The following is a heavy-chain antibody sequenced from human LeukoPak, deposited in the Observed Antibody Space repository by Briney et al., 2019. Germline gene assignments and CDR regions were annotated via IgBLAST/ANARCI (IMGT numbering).Heavy chain of an antibody. D-gene: IGHD3-3*01. CDR2: MKHDGSEE. V-gene: IGHV3-7*01. CDR3: ATDRGWRTSGYYLYYFES. Sequence: GGSLRLSCAASGFILSGYFMSWVRQAPGKGLEWVASMKHDGSEEYYVDSVRGRFTISRDNTKSSLYLQMSSLRAEDTAVYYCATDRGWRTSGYYLYYFESWGQGTLVTVSS. CDR1: GFILSGYF. J-gene: IGHJ4*02.